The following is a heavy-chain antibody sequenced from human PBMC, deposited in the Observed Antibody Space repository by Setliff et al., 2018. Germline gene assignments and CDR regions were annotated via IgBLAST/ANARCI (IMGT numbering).Heavy chain of an antibody. D-gene: IGHD3-3*01. CDR2: ISAYNGNT. J-gene: IGHJ4*02. CDR1: GGTFSSYA. V-gene: IGHV1-18*01. Sequence: ASVKVSCKASGGTFSSYAISWVRQAPGQGLEWMGWISAYNGNTNYAQKLQGRVTMTTDTSTSTAYMELRSLRSDDTAVYYCASSRDYNFWSGYYSPLDYWGQGTLVTVS. CDR3: ASSRDYNFWSGYYSPLDY.